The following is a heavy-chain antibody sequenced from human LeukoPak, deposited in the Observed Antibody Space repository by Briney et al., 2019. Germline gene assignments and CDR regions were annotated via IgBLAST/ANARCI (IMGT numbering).Heavy chain of an antibody. J-gene: IGHJ4*02. CDR1: RFTFSGYG. CDR3: AKDLRGGYGEYFDY. D-gene: IGHD5-24*01. CDR2: IWYDGSNK. Sequence: GGSLRLSCAASRFTFSGYGMHWVRQAPGKGLEWVAVIWYDGSNKYYADSVKGRFTISRDNSKNTLYLQMNSLRAEDTAVYYCAKDLRGGYGEYFDYWGQGTLVTVSS. V-gene: IGHV3-33*06.